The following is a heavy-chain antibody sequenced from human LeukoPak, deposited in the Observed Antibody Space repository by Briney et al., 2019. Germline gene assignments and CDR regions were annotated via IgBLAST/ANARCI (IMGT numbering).Heavy chain of an antibody. CDR2: IKQDGSEK. V-gene: IGHV3-7*05. CDR3: SLEGSSWYRYFQH. Sequence: GGSLTLSCAASGFTFSNYWMSWVRQAPGKGLEWVANIKQDGSEKYYVDSVKGRFTISRDNAKNSLYLQMNSLRAEDTAVYYSSLEGSSWYRYFQHWGQGTLVTVSS. CDR1: GFTFSNYW. D-gene: IGHD6-13*01. J-gene: IGHJ1*01.